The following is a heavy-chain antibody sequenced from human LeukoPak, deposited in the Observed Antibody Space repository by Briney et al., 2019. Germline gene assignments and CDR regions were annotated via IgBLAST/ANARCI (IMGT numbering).Heavy chain of an antibody. J-gene: IGHJ5*02. CDR2: THNSGST. Sequence: PSETLSLTCTVSGGSVSSGSYYWSWIRQPPGKGLEWIGFTHNSGSTKYNPSLMSRVTISVDTSKNQFSLKLSSVTAAETAVYYCARGGASSIPFDPWGQGTPVTVSS. CDR1: GGSVSSGSYY. D-gene: IGHD2-2*01. V-gene: IGHV4-61*01. CDR3: ARGGASSIPFDP.